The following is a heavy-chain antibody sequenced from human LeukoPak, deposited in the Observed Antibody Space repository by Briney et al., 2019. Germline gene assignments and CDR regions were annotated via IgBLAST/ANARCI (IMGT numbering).Heavy chain of an antibody. CDR3: ARDLGGSSGWYGVAFDI. J-gene: IGHJ3*02. V-gene: IGHV4-61*02. CDR2: IYTSGST. Sequence: SETLSLTCTVSGGSISSGSYYWSWIRQPAGKGLEWIGRIYTSGSTNYNPSLKSRVTISVDTSKNQFSLKLSSVTAADTAVYYCARDLGGSSGWYGVAFDIWGQGTMVTVSS. D-gene: IGHD6-19*01. CDR1: GGSISSGSYY.